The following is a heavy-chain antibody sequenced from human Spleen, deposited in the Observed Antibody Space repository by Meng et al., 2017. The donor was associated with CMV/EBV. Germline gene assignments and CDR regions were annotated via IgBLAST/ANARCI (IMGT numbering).Heavy chain of an antibody. J-gene: IGHJ4*02. Sequence: QLVESGAEVKKPGASVKVSCKASGYTFTGYYMHWVRQAPGQGLEWMGWINPNSGGTNYAQKFQGRVTMTRDTSISTAYMELSRLRSDDTAVYYCARDRPTVPHRYYFDYWGQGTLVTVSS. CDR1: GYTFTGYY. CDR3: ARDRPTVPHRYYFDY. CDR2: INPNSGGT. D-gene: IGHD4-17*01. V-gene: IGHV1-2*02.